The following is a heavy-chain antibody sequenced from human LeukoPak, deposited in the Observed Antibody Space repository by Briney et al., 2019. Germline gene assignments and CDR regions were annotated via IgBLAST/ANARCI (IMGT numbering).Heavy chain of an antibody. J-gene: IGHJ3*02. CDR1: GVSISSSDYY. CDR3: ARHSSSNAFDI. V-gene: IGHV4-39*01. Sequence: SETLSLTCTVSGVSISSSDYYWGWIRQPPGKGLEWIGSIYHSGSTYYYPSLKSRVTISVDTSKNQFSLKLSSVTAADTAVYYCARHSSSNAFDIWGQGTMVTVSS. CDR2: IYHSGST. D-gene: IGHD6-13*01.